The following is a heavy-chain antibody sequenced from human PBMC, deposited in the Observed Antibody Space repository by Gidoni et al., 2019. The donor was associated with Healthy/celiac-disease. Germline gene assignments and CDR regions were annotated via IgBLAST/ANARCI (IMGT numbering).Heavy chain of an antibody. CDR2: INPSGGST. CDR1: GYTFTSYY. Sequence: QVQLVQSGAEVKKPGASVKVSCKASGYTFTSYYMHWVRQAPGQGLEWMGIINPSGGSTSYAQKFQGRVTMTRDTSTSTVYMELSSLRSEDTAVYYCARAPKGWMATTYFDYWGQGTLVTVSS. CDR3: ARAPKGWMATTYFDY. V-gene: IGHV1-46*01. D-gene: IGHD5-12*01. J-gene: IGHJ4*02.